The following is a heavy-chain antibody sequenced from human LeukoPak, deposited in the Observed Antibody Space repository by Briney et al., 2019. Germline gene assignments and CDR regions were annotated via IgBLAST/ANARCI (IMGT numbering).Heavy chain of an antibody. CDR3: ARDPGGYNYGTRYFDY. J-gene: IGHJ4*02. CDR2: IIPILGIA. CDR1: GGTFSSYA. D-gene: IGHD5-24*01. Sequence: SVKASCKASGGTFSSYAISWVRQAPGQGLEWMGRIIPILGIANYAQKFQGRVTITADKSTSTAYMELSSLRSEDTAVYYCARDPGGYNYGTRYFDYWGQGTLVTVSS. V-gene: IGHV1-69*04.